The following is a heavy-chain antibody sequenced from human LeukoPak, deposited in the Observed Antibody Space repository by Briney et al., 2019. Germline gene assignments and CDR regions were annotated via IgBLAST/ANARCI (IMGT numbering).Heavy chain of an antibody. CDR1: GYTFTSYG. Sequence: AASVKVSCKASGYTFTSYGISLVRLAPGQGLEWMGLINPNSGGTNYAQKFQGRVTMYRDTSISTAYMALGRLRSDDTVVYYCARDGGGYYYDSSGYYAEHYFDYWGQGTLVTVSS. CDR2: INPNSGGT. D-gene: IGHD3-22*01. V-gene: IGHV1-2*02. CDR3: ARDGGGYYYDSSGYYAEHYFDY. J-gene: IGHJ4*02.